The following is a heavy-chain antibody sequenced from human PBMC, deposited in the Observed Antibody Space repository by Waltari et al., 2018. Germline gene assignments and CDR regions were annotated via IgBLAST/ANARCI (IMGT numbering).Heavy chain of an antibody. Sequence: QLHLQQSGPGLVKPSESLSLTCGVSGDSMSENYWWSWVRQSPAKGLEWIGQIHRSGSTYYNPSLESRVSVSMDTSNNKFFLKLSSAIAADTAVYYCARDRGRGLYFDSWGQGTLVTVSP. V-gene: IGHV4-4*02. CDR2: IHRSGST. D-gene: IGHD2-15*01. CDR1: GDSMSENYW. J-gene: IGHJ4*02. CDR3: ARDRGRGLYFDS.